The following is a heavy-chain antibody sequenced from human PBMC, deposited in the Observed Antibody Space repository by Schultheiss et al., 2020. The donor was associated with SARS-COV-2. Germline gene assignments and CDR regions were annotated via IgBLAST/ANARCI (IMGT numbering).Heavy chain of an antibody. Sequence: SETLSLTCTVSGGSISSGGYYWSWIRQPPGKGLEWIGYIYYSGSTNYNPSLKSRVTMSVDTSKNQFSLKLSSVTAADTAVYYCARDHGVVAAIIWFDPWGQGTLVTVSS. V-gene: IGHV4-61*08. D-gene: IGHD2-15*01. CDR1: GGSISSGGYY. CDR3: ARDHGVVAAIIWFDP. J-gene: IGHJ5*02. CDR2: IYYSGST.